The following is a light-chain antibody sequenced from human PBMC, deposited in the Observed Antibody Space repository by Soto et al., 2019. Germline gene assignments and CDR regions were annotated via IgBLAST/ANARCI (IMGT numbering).Light chain of an antibody. J-gene: IGKJ4*01. CDR1: QSVSSN. CDR3: QQYNNWLMLS. CDR2: GAS. V-gene: IGKV3-15*01. Sequence: EIVMTQSPAILSVSPGERATLSCRASQSVSSNLAWYQQKPGQTPRLLIYGASTRATGIPARFSGSGSGTEFTLTISSLQSEDFASYYCQQYNNWLMLSFGGGTKVEIK.